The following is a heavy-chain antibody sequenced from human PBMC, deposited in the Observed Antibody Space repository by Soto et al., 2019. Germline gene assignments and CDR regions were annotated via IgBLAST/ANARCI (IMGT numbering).Heavy chain of an antibody. V-gene: IGHV5-51*01. J-gene: IGHJ4*02. Sequence: GESLKISFKGSGYSFTSYWIGWVRQMPGKGLEWMGIIYPGDSDTRYSPSFQGQVTISADKSISTAYLQWSSLKASDTAMYYCARHGAQHSSSSDTLDYWGQGTLVTVSS. CDR3: ARHGAQHSSSSDTLDY. CDR1: GYSFTSYW. CDR2: IYPGDSDT. D-gene: IGHD6-6*01.